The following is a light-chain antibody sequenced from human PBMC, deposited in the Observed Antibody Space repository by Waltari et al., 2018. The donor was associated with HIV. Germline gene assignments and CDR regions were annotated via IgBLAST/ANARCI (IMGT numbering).Light chain of an antibody. CDR2: RVT. J-gene: IGLJ3*02. CDR3: SSYTITNTWV. CDR1: RSDIGTFDF. Sequence: QSALAQPASVSGSPGQSVTISCSGSRSDIGTFDFVSWYQQLPGKAPKLIIYRVTFRPSGVPTRFSASKSANTASLTISDLQTEDEAHYYCSSYTITNTWVFGGGTMLTVL. V-gene: IGLV2-14*01.